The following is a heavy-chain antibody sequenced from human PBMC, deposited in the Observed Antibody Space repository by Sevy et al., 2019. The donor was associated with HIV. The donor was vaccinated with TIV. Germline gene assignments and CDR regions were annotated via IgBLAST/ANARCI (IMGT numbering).Heavy chain of an antibody. CDR1: GFTFDDYT. V-gene: IGHV3-43*01. D-gene: IGHD2-15*01. CDR3: AKDISGEGYLGSGYFDY. J-gene: IGHJ4*02. CDR2: ITWDGGST. Sequence: GGSLRLSCAASGFTFDDYTMNWVRQAPGKGLEWVSLITWDGGSTYYADSVKGRFTISRDNSKNSLYLQMNSLRTEDTALYYCAKDISGEGYLGSGYFDYWGQGTLVIVSS.